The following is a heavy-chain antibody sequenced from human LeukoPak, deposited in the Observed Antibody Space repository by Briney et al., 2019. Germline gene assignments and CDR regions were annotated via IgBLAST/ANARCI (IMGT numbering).Heavy chain of an antibody. CDR3: AGHHPRNTVDF. CDR2: ISYSGFT. D-gene: IGHD2/OR15-2a*01. V-gene: IGHV4-59*08. J-gene: IGHJ4*02. Sequence: SETLSLTCAVYGGSFSGYYWSWIRQPPGKGLEWIGYISYSGFTNYNPSLKSRVTISLDTSKNQFSLKLTSVTAADTAVYYCAGHHPRNTVDFWGQGTLVTVSS. CDR1: GGSFSGYY.